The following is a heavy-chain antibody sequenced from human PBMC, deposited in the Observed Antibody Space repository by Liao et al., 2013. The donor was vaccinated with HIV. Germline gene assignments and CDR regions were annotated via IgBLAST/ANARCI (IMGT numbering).Heavy chain of an antibody. D-gene: IGHD1-26*01. Sequence: QVQLQQWGAGLLKPSETLSLTCAVYGGSFSGYYWSWIRQAPGKGLEWVAEINHSGSTNYNPSLESRVTISVDTSKNQFSLKLSSVTAADTAVYYCARDHWERYFDLWGRGTLVTVSS. CDR1: GGSFSGYY. V-gene: IGHV4-34*01. CDR3: ARDHWERYFDL. J-gene: IGHJ2*01. CDR2: INHSGST.